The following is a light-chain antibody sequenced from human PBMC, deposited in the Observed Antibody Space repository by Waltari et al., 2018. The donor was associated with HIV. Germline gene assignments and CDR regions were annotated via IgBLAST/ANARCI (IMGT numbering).Light chain of an antibody. CDR3: SSYTSSSSPYV. CDR2: EVS. Sequence: QSALTQPASVSGSPGQSITISCTGTSSDVGGFNHVSWYQQHPGKAPKVMIYEVSKRPSGVSNRFSGSKSGNTASLTISGLQAEDEAVYYCSSYTSSSSPYVFGTGTEVAVL. V-gene: IGLV2-14*01. J-gene: IGLJ1*01. CDR1: SSDVGGFNH.